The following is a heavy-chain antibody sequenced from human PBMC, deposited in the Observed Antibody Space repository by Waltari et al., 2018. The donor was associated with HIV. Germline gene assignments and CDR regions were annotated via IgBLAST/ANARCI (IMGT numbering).Heavy chain of an antibody. D-gene: IGHD3-16*01. CDR3: ARSGLIGC. V-gene: IGHV3-53*01. CDR2: IYSGGST. Sequence: EVQLVESGGGLIQHGGSLRLSCAASGFTVSSNYMSWVRQALGKGLVWVSVIYSGGSTYYADTVKGRLTSTRDNSKITRYLKMNSLRAEDTAVYYCARSGLIGCWGRGTLVTVSS. CDR1: GFTVSSNY. J-gene: IGHJ2*01.